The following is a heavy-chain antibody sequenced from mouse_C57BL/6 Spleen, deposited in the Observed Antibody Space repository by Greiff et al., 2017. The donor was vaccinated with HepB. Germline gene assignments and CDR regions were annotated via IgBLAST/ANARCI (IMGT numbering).Heavy chain of an antibody. V-gene: IGHV5-16*01. J-gene: IGHJ3*01. CDR3: ARDLGFAY. CDR2: INYDGSST. CDR1: GFTFRDYY. Sequence: EVQLVESEGGLVQPGRSMKLSCTASGFTFRDYYMAWVRQVPEKGLEWVANINYDGSSTYYLDSLKSRFIISRDNAKNILYLQMSSLKSEDTATYYCARDLGFAYWGQGTLVTVSA.